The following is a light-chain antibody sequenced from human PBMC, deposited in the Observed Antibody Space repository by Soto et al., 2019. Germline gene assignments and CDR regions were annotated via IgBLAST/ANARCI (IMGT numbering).Light chain of an antibody. V-gene: IGKV1-39*01. CDR2: VAS. CDR3: QQSYSSPYT. CDR1: QSIRNY. Sequence: DIQMTQSPSSLSASVGDRVTITCRASQSIRNYVNWYQQKPGKAPKFLIYVASTLQSGVPSRFSGSGSGTDFTLTISSLQPEECATYYCQQSYSSPYTFGPGTKLQIK. J-gene: IGKJ2*01.